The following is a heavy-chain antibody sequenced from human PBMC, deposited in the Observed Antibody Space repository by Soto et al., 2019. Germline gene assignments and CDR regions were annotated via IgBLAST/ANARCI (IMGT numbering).Heavy chain of an antibody. CDR1: GGSISSSSYY. CDR3: ARVVRGVFDWFDP. Sequence: SETLSLTCTVSGGSISSSSYYWGWIRQPPGKGLEWIGSIYYSGSTYYNPSLKSRVTISVDTSKNQFSLKLSSVTAADTAVYYCARVVRGVFDWFDPWGQGTLVPVSS. D-gene: IGHD3-10*01. J-gene: IGHJ5*02. V-gene: IGHV4-39*01. CDR2: IYYSGST.